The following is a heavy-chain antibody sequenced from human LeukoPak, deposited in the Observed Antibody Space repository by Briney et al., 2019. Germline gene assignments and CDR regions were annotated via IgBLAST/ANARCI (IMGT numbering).Heavy chain of an antibody. CDR3: ARSPDGSYYVRYFDY. D-gene: IGHD1-26*01. Sequence: SQTLSLTCTVSGGSISSGGYYWSWIRQHPGKGLEWIGYIYYSGSTYYNPSLKSRVTISVDTSKNQFSLKLSSVTAADTAVYYCARSPDGSYYVRYFDYWGQGTLVTVSS. J-gene: IGHJ4*02. V-gene: IGHV4-31*03. CDR2: IYYSGST. CDR1: GGSISSGGYY.